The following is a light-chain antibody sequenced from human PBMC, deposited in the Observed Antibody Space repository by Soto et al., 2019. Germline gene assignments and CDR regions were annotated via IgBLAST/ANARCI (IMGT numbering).Light chain of an antibody. J-gene: IGKJ4*01. CDR3: QQFYTFPLT. V-gene: IGKV1D-16*01. Sequence: DVQMTQSPSSLSASVGDTVTITCRASQSISTWLAWYQQKPNKAPKSLISGASNLQSGVPSRFSGSGSGTDFTLTISSLQPEDFATYYCQQFYTFPLTLGGGTKVDIK. CDR1: QSISTW. CDR2: GAS.